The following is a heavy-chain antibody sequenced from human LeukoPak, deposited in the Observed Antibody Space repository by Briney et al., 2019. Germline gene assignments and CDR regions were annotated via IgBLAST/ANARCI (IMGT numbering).Heavy chain of an antibody. D-gene: IGHD5-18*01. CDR2: IYYSGST. CDR3: ARDRGGYGREKD. J-gene: IGHJ4*02. CDR1: GGSVSSGSYY. Sequence: PSETLSLTCTVSGGSVSSGSYYWSWIRQHPGKGLEWIGYIYYSGSTYYNPSLKSRVTISVDTSKNQFSLKLTSVTAADTAVYYCARDRGGYGREKDWGQGTLVTVSS. V-gene: IGHV4-31*03.